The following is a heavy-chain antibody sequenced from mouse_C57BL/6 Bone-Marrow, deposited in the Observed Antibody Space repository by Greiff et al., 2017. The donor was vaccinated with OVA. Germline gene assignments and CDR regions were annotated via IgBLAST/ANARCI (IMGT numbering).Heavy chain of an antibody. J-gene: IGHJ4*01. Sequence: QVQLQQSGAELVRPGTSVKMSCKASGYTFTNYWIGWAKQRPGHGLEWIGDIYPGGGYTNYNEKFKGKATLTADKSSSTAYMQFSSLTSEDYDIYYCARDGNYGYAMDYWGQGTSVTVSS. V-gene: IGHV1-63*01. CDR1: GYTFTNYW. CDR2: IYPGGGYT. D-gene: IGHD2-1*01. CDR3: ARDGNYGYAMDY.